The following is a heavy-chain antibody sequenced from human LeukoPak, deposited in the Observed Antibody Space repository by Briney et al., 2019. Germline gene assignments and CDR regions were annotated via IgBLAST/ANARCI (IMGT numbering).Heavy chain of an antibody. CDR3: ARGCRGSGSLDYYYYMDV. Sequence: SETLSLTCTVSGGSISSYYWSWIRQPPGKGLEWIGEINHSGSTNYNPSLKSRVTISVDTSKNQFSLKLSSVTAADTAVYYCARGCRGSGSLDYYYYMDVWGKGTTVTVSS. D-gene: IGHD3-10*01. J-gene: IGHJ6*03. V-gene: IGHV4-34*01. CDR2: INHSGST. CDR1: GGSISSYY.